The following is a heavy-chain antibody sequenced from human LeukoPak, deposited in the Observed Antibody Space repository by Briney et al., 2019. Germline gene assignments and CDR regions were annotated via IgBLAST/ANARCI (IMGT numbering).Heavy chain of an antibody. CDR1: GGSISSGGYY. Sequence: SETLSFTCTVSGGSISSGGYYWSWIRQHPGKGLEWIGYIYYSGSTYYNPSLKSRVTISVDTSKNQFSLKLSSVTAADTAVYYCVRGYSSGWSWDYWGQGTLVTVSS. D-gene: IGHD6-19*01. CDR2: IYYSGST. J-gene: IGHJ4*02. V-gene: IGHV4-31*03. CDR3: VRGYSSGWSWDY.